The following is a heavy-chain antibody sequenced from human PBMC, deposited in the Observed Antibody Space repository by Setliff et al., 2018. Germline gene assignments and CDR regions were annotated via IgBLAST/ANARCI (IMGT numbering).Heavy chain of an antibody. D-gene: IGHD2-15*01. J-gene: IGHJ4*02. CDR1: GFTFSSYA. V-gene: IGHV3-7*01. CDR3: ARTAGSSSASGFDY. Sequence: HPGGSLRLSCAASGFTFSSYAMSWVRQAPGKGLEWVANIKQDGSEKYYVDSVKGRFTISRDNAKDSLYLQMNSLRAEDTAVYYCARTAGSSSASGFDYWGQGTLVTVSS. CDR2: IKQDGSEK.